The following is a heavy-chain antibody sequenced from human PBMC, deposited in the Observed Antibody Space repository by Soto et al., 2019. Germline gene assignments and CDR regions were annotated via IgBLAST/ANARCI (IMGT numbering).Heavy chain of an antibody. Sequence: GGSLRLSCAASGFTFSRYWMSWVRQAPGKGLEWVANIKQDGSEKWYVDSVKGRFTMSRDNAKNSLYLQMNSLRAEDTAVYYCARGDYYDSSGPFSDAFDIWGQGTMVTVSS. CDR3: ARGDYYDSSGPFSDAFDI. D-gene: IGHD3-22*01. CDR2: IKQDGSEK. CDR1: GFTFSRYW. V-gene: IGHV3-7*04. J-gene: IGHJ3*02.